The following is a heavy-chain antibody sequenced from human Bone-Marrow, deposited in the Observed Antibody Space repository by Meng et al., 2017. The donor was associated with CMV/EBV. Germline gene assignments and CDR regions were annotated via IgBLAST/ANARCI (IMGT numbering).Heavy chain of an antibody. CDR2: IYYSGST. CDR3: ARLANSGYSNY. CDR1: GGSVSSGSYY. D-gene: IGHD1-26*01. V-gene: IGHV4-61*01. J-gene: IGHJ4*02. Sequence: SETLSLTCTVSGGSVSSGSYYWSWIRQPPGKGLEWIGYIYYSGSTNYNPSLKSRVTISVDTSKNQFSLKLSSVTAADTAVYYCARLANSGYSNYWGQGKLVTVSS.